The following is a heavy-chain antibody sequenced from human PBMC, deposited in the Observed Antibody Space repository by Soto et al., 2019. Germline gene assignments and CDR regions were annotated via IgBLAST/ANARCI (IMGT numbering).Heavy chain of an antibody. V-gene: IGHV1-69*08. CDR2: TIPKHGTA. Sequence: QGQLVQSGAEVKKPGSSVKVSCTASEGTFSAYTINWVRQAPGQRLEWMARTIPKHGTATYAEKFQGRAATTADRSTNTAYLELSSLRSDDTAVYYCARHVLLPSSKFYDMDVWGKGTTVSVSS. J-gene: IGHJ6*03. CDR1: EGTFSAYT. CDR3: ARHVLLPSSKFYDMDV. D-gene: IGHD3-3*02.